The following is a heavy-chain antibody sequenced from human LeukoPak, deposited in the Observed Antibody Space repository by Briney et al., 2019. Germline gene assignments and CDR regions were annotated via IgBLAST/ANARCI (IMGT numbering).Heavy chain of an antibody. D-gene: IGHD3-10*01. Sequence: GGSLRLSCAASGFTVDSNYLSWVRQAPGKGLEWVSTIYTGGNTYYAASVKGRFTISRDFSKNTLYLQMNSLRAEDTAVYYCARVDGSGSYPLDYWGQGTLVTVSS. CDR1: GFTVDSNY. CDR3: ARVDGSGSYPLDY. CDR2: IYTGGNT. V-gene: IGHV3-53*05. J-gene: IGHJ4*02.